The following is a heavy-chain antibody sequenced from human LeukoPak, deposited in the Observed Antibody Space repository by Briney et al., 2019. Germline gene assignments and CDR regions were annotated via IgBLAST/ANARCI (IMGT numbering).Heavy chain of an antibody. Sequence: TGGSLRLSCAASGFTFSDYYMDWVRQAPGKGLEWVGRTKNRANSYTTYYAASVKGRFTISRDDSKNSLYLQMSSLKTEDTAVYFCARVRDYYYMDVWGKGTTVTVSS. J-gene: IGHJ6*03. CDR3: ARVRDYYYMDV. CDR1: GFTFSDYY. CDR2: TKNRANSYTT. V-gene: IGHV3-72*01.